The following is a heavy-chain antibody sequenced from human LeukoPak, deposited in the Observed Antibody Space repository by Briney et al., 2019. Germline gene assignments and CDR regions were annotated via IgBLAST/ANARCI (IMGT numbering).Heavy chain of an antibody. V-gene: IGHV4-34*01. CDR2: INHSGST. CDR3: ARARASVWVFDY. D-gene: IGHD5/OR15-5a*01. J-gene: IGHJ4*02. CDR1: GGSFSGYY. Sequence: SETLSLTCAVYGGSFSGYYWSWIRQPPGKGREWIGEINHSGSTNYNPSLKSRVTISVDTSKNQFSLKLSSVTAADTAVYYCARARASVWVFDYWGQGTLVTVSS.